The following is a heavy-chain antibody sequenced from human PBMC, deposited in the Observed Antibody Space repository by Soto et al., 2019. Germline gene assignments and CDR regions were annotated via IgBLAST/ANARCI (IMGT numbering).Heavy chain of an antibody. V-gene: IGHV1-3*01. D-gene: IGHD3-3*01. CDR2: INAGNGNT. Sequence: ASVKVSCKASGYTFTSYAMHWVRQAPGQRLEWMGWINAGNGNTKYSQKFQGRVTITRDTSASTAYMELSSLRPEGTAVYYCARDKTHDFWSGYYDCWGQGTLVTVSS. J-gene: IGHJ4*02. CDR1: GYTFTSYA. CDR3: ARDKTHDFWSGYYDC.